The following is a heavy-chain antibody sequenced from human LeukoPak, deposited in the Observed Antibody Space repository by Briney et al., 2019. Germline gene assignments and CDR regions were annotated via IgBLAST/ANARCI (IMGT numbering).Heavy chain of an antibody. CDR3: AGLVLDY. J-gene: IGHJ4*02. CDR1: GFTFRSYE. CDR2: ISGSGSTI. Sequence: PGGSLRLSCAASGFTFRSYEMTWARQAPGKGLEWVSYISGSGSTIYYTDSVKGRFTISRDNAKNSLYLQMNSLRAEDTAVYYCAGLVLDYWGQGTLVTVSS. D-gene: IGHD6-19*01. V-gene: IGHV3-48*03.